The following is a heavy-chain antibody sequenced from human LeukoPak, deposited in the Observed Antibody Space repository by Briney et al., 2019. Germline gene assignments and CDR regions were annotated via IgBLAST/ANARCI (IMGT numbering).Heavy chain of an antibody. CDR2: ISFDGSDA. Sequence: GGSLRLSCAASGFTFSGFWMHWVRQAPGKGLVWVSCISFDGSDATYADSVKGRFTISRDNSKNTLYLQMNSLRAEDTAIYYCARDLNNGSYHWFDPWGQGTLVTVSS. J-gene: IGHJ5*02. D-gene: IGHD1-26*01. CDR1: GFTFSGFW. V-gene: IGHV3-74*01. CDR3: ARDLNNGSYHWFDP.